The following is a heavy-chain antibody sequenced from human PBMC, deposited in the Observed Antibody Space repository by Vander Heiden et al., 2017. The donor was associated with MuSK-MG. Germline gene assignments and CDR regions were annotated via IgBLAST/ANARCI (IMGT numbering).Heavy chain of an antibody. CDR3: ARDGLGDAFDI. V-gene: IGHV3-48*03. CDR2: ISSSGSTI. CDR1: GFTFSSYE. J-gene: IGHJ3*02. D-gene: IGHD3-9*01. Sequence: EVQLVESGGGLVQPGGSLRLSCAASGFTFSSYEMNWVRQAPGKGLEWVSYISSSGSTIDYADSVKGRFTISRDNAKNSLYLQMNSLRAEDTAVYYCARDGLGDAFDIWGQGTMVTVSS.